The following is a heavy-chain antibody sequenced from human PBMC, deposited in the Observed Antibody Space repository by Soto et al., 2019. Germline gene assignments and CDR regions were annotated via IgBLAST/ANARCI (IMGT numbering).Heavy chain of an antibody. Sequence: GGSLRLSCAASGFTFSSYGMHWVRQAPGKGLEWVAVISYDGSNKYYADSVKGRFTISRDNSKNTLYLQMNSLRAEDTAVYYCAKELTTEGRYYYYYYGMDVWGQGTTVTVSS. CDR2: ISYDGSNK. D-gene: IGHD4-4*01. CDR3: AKELTTEGRYYYYYYGMDV. V-gene: IGHV3-30*18. CDR1: GFTFSSYG. J-gene: IGHJ6*02.